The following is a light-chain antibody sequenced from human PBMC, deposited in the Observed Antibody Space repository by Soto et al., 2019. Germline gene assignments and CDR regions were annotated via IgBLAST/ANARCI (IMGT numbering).Light chain of an antibody. CDR3: SSYTINSALYV. J-gene: IGLJ1*01. V-gene: IGLV2-14*01. CDR2: EVS. Sequence: QSVLTQPASMSGSPGQSITNSCTGTSSDVGSYQYVSWYQQHPGKAPKLIIYEVSNRPSGVSNRFSGSKSGNTASLTISGLQAEDDGDYYCSSYTINSALYVFGSGPNVAVL. CDR1: SSDVGSYQY.